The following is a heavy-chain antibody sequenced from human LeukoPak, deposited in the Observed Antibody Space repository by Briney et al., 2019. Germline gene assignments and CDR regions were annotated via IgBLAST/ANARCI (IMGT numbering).Heavy chain of an antibody. D-gene: IGHD2-15*01. Sequence: PGGSLRLSCAASGFTFSSYWMHWVGQAPGKGPVWVSHINSDGSTTSYAVSVKGRFTISRDNAKNTLYLQMNSLRAEDTAVYYCARDRVDARRWSDAFDIWGQGTMVTVSS. J-gene: IGHJ3*02. CDR3: ARDRVDARRWSDAFDI. CDR2: INSDGSTT. CDR1: GFTFSSYW. V-gene: IGHV3-74*01.